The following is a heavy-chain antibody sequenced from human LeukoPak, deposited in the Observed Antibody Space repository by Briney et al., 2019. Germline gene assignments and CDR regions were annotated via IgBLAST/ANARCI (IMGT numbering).Heavy chain of an antibody. CDR1: GGSISGYY. J-gene: IGHJ4*02. CDR3: ARGRAYYDSSGFFNY. CDR2: MNSSGST. V-gene: IGHV4-4*07. Sequence: PSETLSLTCTVSGGSISGYYWNWIRQPAGKGLEWIGRMNSSGSTSYNPSLTSRVTMSVDTSENQFSLNLNSVTAADTAFYYCARGRAYYDSSGFFNYWGQGILVTVSS. D-gene: IGHD3-22*01.